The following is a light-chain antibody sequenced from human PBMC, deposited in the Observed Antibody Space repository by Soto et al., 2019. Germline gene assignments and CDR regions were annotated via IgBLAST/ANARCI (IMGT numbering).Light chain of an antibody. Sequence: DIQVTQSPSTLSGSGGGTFTSTWRASQTISSWLAWYQQKPGKAPKLLIYKASTLKSGVPSRFSGSGSGTEFTLTISSLQPDDFATYYCQHYNSYSEAFGQGTKVDIK. CDR1: QTISSW. CDR3: QHYNSYSEA. CDR2: KAS. V-gene: IGKV1-5*03. J-gene: IGKJ1*01.